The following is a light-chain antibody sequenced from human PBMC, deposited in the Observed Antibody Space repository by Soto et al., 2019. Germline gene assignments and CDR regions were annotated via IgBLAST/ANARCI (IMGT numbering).Light chain of an antibody. J-gene: IGLJ1*01. Sequence: QSALTQPHSASGSPGQSVTISCTGTSSDVGDNYVSWYQQHPGKAPKLIIYEVSQRPSGVPDRFSGSKSGNTASLTVSGLQTEDEADYYCSAYAGSNNFVFGSGTKLTVL. V-gene: IGLV2-8*01. CDR2: EVS. CDR3: SAYAGSNNFV. CDR1: SSDVGDNY.